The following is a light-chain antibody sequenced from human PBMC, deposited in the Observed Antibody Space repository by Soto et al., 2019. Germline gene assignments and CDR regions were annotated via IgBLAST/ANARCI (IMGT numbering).Light chain of an antibody. V-gene: IGLV2-14*01. CDR1: SSDVGGYNY. J-gene: IGLJ1*01. Sequence: QSALTQPASVSGSPGQSITISCTGTSSDVGGYNYVSWYQQHPGKAPKLMIYGVSNRSSGVSNRFSGSKSGNTASLTISGLQAEDEADYYCSSYTRSITPHVFGTGTKVTVL. CDR3: SSYTRSITPHV. CDR2: GVS.